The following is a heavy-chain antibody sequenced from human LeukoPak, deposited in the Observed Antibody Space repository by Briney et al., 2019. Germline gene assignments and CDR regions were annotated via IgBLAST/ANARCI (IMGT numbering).Heavy chain of an antibody. V-gene: IGHV3-21*01. CDR1: GFTFSSYS. J-gene: IGHJ6*04. D-gene: IGHD3-9*01. CDR3: ARGTYDILTGYSRASYGMDV. CDR2: ISSSSSYI. Sequence: GGSLRLSCAASGFTFSSYSMNWVRQAPGKGQEWVSSISSSSSYIYYADSVKGRFTISRDNAKNSLYLQMNSLRAEDTAVYYCARGTYDILTGYSRASYGMDVWGKGTTVTVSS.